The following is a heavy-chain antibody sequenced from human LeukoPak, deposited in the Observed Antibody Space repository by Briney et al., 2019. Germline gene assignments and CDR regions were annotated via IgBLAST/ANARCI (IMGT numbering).Heavy chain of an antibody. CDR2: IYYSGST. CDR3: ARQSTIAAARIDP. CDR1: GGSISDSNYY. Sequence: PSGTLSLTCTVSGGSISDSNYYWGWIRQPPGRGLEWIGNIYYSGSTYYSPSLKSRVTVSVDTSKNQFSLKLSSVTAADTAVYYCARQSTIAAARIDPWGQGNPGHRLL. J-gene: IGHJ5*02. D-gene: IGHD6-25*01. V-gene: IGHV4-39*01.